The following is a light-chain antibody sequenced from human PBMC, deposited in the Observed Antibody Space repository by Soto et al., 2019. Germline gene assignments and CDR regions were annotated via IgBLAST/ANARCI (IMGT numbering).Light chain of an antibody. J-gene: IGKJ4*01. CDR2: DSS. Sequence: EIVLTQSPGTLSLSPGERATLSCRASQTINNYVAWYHQKPGQAPRVLIYDSSIRATGVPDRFSGSGSGTDFTLTISRLEPEDFAVYYCQQYVDSPETFGGGTKVEIK. V-gene: IGKV3-20*01. CDR3: QQYVDSPET. CDR1: QTINNY.